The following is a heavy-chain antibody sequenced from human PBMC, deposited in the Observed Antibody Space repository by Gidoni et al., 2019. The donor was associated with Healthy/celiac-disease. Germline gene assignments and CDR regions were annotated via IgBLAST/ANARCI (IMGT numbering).Heavy chain of an antibody. J-gene: IGHJ4*02. CDR1: GFTFSSYE. V-gene: IGHV3-48*03. Sequence: EVQLVASGGGLVQPGGSLRLSCAASGFTFSSYEMNWVRQAPGKGLEWVSYISSSGSTIYYADSVKGRFTISRDNAKNSLYLQMNSLRAEDTAVYYWARDRGGYHNYWGQGTLVTVSS. D-gene: IGHD5-12*01. CDR2: ISSSGSTI. CDR3: ARDRGGYHNY.